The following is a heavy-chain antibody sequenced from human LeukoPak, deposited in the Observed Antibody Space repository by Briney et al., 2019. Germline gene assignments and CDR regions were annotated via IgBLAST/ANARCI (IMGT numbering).Heavy chain of an antibody. CDR2: INHSGST. CDR3: ARGWQHHF. V-gene: IGHV4-34*01. CDR1: GGSFSGYY. Sequence: PSETLSLTCAVYGGSFSGYYWSWIRQPPGKGLEWIGEINHSGSTNYNPSLKSRVTISVDTSKNQFSLKLSSVTAAVTAVYYCARGWQHHFWGQGTLVTVSS. J-gene: IGHJ4*02. D-gene: IGHD6-13*01.